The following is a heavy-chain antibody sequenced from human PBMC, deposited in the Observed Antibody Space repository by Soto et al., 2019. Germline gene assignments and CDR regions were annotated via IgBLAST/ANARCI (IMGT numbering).Heavy chain of an antibody. CDR1: GYTFTSYA. Sequence: ASVKVSCKASGYTFTSYAMHWVRQAPGQRLEWMGWTNAGNGNTKYSQKFQGRVTITRDTSASTAYMELSSLRSEDTAVYYCARGPLQNRYSSSWFDPWGQGTLVTVSS. J-gene: IGHJ5*02. D-gene: IGHD2-15*01. V-gene: IGHV1-3*01. CDR2: TNAGNGNT. CDR3: ARGPLQNRYSSSWFDP.